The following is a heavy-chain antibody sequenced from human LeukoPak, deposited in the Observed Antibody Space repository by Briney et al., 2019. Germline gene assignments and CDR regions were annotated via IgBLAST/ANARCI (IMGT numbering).Heavy chain of an antibody. CDR3: ARDRHGNGFNWFDP. CDR2: IVPIFGTA. V-gene: IGHV1-69*13. CDR1: GGTFSSYA. D-gene: IGHD3-3*01. J-gene: IGHJ5*02. Sequence: ASVKVSCKASGGTFSSYAIGWVRQAPGQGLEWMGGIVPIFGTANYAQKFQGRVTITADESTSTAYMELSSLKSEDTAVYYCARDRHGNGFNWFDPWGQGTLVTVSS.